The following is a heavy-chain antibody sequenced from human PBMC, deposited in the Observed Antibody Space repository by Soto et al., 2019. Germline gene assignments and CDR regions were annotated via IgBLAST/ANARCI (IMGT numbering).Heavy chain of an antibody. V-gene: IGHV3-66*01. J-gene: IGHJ2*01. CDR3: ARSWYYYDSSGYDRYWYFDL. Sequence: EVQLVESGGGLVQPGGSLRLSCAASGFTVSSNYMSWVRQAPGKGLEWVSVIYSGGSTYYADSVKGRFTISRDNSKNTLYLQMNSLRAEDTAVYYCARSWYYYDSSGYDRYWYFDLWGRGTLVTVSS. CDR1: GFTVSSNY. CDR2: IYSGGST. D-gene: IGHD3-22*01.